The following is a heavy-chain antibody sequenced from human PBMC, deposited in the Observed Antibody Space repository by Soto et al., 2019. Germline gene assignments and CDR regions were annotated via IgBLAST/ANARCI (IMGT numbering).Heavy chain of an antibody. Sequence: TGGSLRLSCTASGFTFSSYWMSWVRQAPGKGLEWVANIKQDGSETYYVDSLKARFSISRDKPKHSLYLQMNSLRAEDTAVYYCARGTYSSGWYPDYFDYWGQGTPVTVSS. V-gene: IGHV3-7*03. D-gene: IGHD6-19*01. CDR3: ARGTYSSGWYPDYFDY. CDR1: GFTFSSYW. J-gene: IGHJ4*02. CDR2: IKQDGSET.